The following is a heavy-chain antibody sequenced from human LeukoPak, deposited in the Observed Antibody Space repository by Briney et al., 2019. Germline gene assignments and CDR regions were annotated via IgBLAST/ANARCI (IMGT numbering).Heavy chain of an antibody. CDR2: IYYSGST. CDR3: ARDYYDSSGYPRRAFDI. V-gene: IGHV4-39*07. CDR1: GGSISSSSYY. J-gene: IGHJ3*02. Sequence: SETLSLTCTVSGGSISSSSYYWGWIRQPPGKGLEWIGSIYYSGSTYYNPSLKSRVTISVDTSKNQFSLKLSSVTAADTAVYYCARDYYDSSGYPRRAFDIWGQGTMVTVSS. D-gene: IGHD3-22*01.